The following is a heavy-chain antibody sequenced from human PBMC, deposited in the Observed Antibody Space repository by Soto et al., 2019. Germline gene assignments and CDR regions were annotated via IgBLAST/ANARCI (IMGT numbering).Heavy chain of an antibody. CDR1: GGSVSSYQ. V-gene: IGHV4-59*02. CDR3: TTDSYTTMIAVRFDY. J-gene: IGHJ4*02. Sequence: PSETLSLTCTISGGSVSSYQWSWIRQPPGKGLEWIGLTSYSGNTVYNPSLKSRVAFSVDTSKNHFSLTLTSVTAADTAVYYCTTDSYTTMIAVRFDYWGQGTLVTVSS. D-gene: IGHD3-22*01. CDR2: TSYSGNT.